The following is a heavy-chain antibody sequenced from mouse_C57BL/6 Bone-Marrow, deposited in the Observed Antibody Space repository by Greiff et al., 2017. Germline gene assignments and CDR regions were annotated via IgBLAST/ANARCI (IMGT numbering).Heavy chain of an antibody. V-gene: IGHV1-42*01. Sequence: EVQGVESGPELVKPGASVKISCKASGYSFTGYYMNWVKQSPEKSLEWIGEINPSTGGTTYNQKFKAKATLTVDKSSSTAYMQLKSLTSEDSAVYYCARRARQLRLRDAMDYWGQGTSVTVSS. CDR3: ARRARQLRLRDAMDY. CDR2: INPSTGGT. J-gene: IGHJ4*01. D-gene: IGHD3-2*02. CDR1: GYSFTGYY.